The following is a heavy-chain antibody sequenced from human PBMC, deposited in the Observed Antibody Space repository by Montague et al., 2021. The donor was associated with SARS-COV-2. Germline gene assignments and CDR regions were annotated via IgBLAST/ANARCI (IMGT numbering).Heavy chain of an antibody. CDR3: ARAAQKQYVLLWFGELLHDAFDI. V-gene: IGHV3-30-3*01. CDR1: GFTFSSYA. CDR2: ISYDGSNK. J-gene: IGHJ3*02. D-gene: IGHD3-10*01. Sequence: SLRLSCAASGFTFSSYAMHWVRQAPGKGLEWVAVISYDGSNKYYADSVKGRFTISRDNSKNTPYLQMNSLRAEDTAVYYCARAAQKQYVLLWFGELLHDAFDIWGQGTMVTVSS.